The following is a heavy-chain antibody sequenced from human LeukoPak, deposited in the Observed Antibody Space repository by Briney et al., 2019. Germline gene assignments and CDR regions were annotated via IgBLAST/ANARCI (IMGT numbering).Heavy chain of an antibody. CDR1: GFTCSRFW. J-gene: IGHJ4*02. CDR2: INSHGSST. Sequence: GGSLRLSCAASGFTCSRFWMHWVRQAPGQGLVWVSRINSHGSSTNYADSVKGRFTISRDNAKNTLYLQMNTLRVEDTAVYYCATLEDDYGDYWGQGTLVTVSS. V-gene: IGHV3-74*01. CDR3: ATLEDDYGDY. D-gene: IGHD2-15*01.